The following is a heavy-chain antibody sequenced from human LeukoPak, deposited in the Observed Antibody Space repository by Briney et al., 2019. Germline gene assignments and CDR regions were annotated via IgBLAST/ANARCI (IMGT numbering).Heavy chain of an antibody. CDR3: ATAQLCTMIDY. CDR1: GGSFSGYY. V-gene: IGHV4-34*01. D-gene: IGHD3-3*01. Sequence: SETMSLTCAVYGGSFSGYYWSWIRQPPGKGLEWMGEINHSGSNNYNPSLKSGVTISVYTSKNQFSLKLRSVTAADTAVYYCATAQLCTMIDYWGQGTLVTVSS. J-gene: IGHJ4*02. CDR2: INHSGSN.